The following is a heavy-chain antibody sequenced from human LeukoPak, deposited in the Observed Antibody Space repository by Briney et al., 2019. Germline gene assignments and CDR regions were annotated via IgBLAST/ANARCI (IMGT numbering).Heavy chain of an antibody. Sequence: ASVKVSCKASGYTFTSYGVNWVQQAPGQGLEWMGWIAVYNGDTNYAQKFQGRVTMTTDRSTRTAYMELRSLRSDDTGVYYCAREIYGDSYFDYWGQETLVTVAS. J-gene: IGHJ4*02. V-gene: IGHV1-18*01. CDR1: GYTFTSYG. CDR2: IAVYNGDT. CDR3: AREIYGDSYFDY. D-gene: IGHD4-17*01.